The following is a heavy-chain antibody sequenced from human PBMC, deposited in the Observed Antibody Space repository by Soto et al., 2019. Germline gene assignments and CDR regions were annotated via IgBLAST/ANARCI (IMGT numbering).Heavy chain of an antibody. J-gene: IGHJ2*01. CDR3: ATSPPGRPARPSSFVF. V-gene: IGHV3-23*01. CDR1: GVTFSSCA. CDR2: IRTDATT. D-gene: IGHD3-10*01. Sequence: EVQLLESGGDLAQPGGSLRLSCAASGVTFSSCAMTWVRQAPGKGLEWVSPIRTDATTVYADSVRGRLIISRDNSRNTVFRQMYGLTVEDTGGYYCATSPPGRPARPSSFVFWGSGNLVCVSP.